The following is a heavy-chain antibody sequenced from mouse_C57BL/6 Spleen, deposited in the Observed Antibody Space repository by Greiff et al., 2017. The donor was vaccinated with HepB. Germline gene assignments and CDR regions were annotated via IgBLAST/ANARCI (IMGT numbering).Heavy chain of an antibody. V-gene: IGHV1-26*01. J-gene: IGHJ2*01. CDR2: INPNNGGT. Sequence: VQLQQSGPELVKPGASVKISCKASGYTFTDYYMNWVKQSHGKSLEWIGDINPNNGGTSYNQKFKGKATLTVDKSSSTAYMELRSLTSEDSAVYYCAGNTAQATSFDYWGQGTTLTVSS. D-gene: IGHD3-2*02. CDR1: GYTFTDYY. CDR3: AGNTAQATSFDY.